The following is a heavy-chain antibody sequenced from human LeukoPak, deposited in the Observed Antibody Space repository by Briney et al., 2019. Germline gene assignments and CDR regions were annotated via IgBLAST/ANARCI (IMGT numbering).Heavy chain of an antibody. CDR2: VSSNGGST. CDR1: GFTFSRYG. V-gene: IGHV3-64D*06. Sequence: AGGSLSLACSAYGFTFSRYGMQWARQAEGEGRGWVSAVSSNGGSTYYADSVKGRFTISRDNSQTTLYLQMSSLRAEDTAVYYCVPGGWGYSIYFDYWGQGTLVTVSS. J-gene: IGHJ4*02. CDR3: VPGGWGYSIYFDY. D-gene: IGHD2-21*01.